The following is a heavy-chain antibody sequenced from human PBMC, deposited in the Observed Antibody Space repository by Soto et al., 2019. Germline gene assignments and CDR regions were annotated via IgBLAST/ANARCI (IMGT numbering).Heavy chain of an antibody. CDR2: IYYSGST. CDR3: ARGPVVTPFVDY. J-gene: IGHJ4*02. V-gene: IGHV4-61*01. CDR1: GGSVSSGSYY. Sequence: SETLSLTCTVSGGSVSSGSYYWSWIRQPPGKGLEWIGYIYYSGSTNYNPSLKSRVSISVDASKNQFSLKLSSVTAADTAIYYGARGPVVTPFVDYWGQGILVTVSS. D-gene: IGHD2-21*02.